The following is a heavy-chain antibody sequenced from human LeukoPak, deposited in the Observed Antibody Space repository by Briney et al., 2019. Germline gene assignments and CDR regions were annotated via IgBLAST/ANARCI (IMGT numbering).Heavy chain of an antibody. Sequence: ASVKVSCKASGYTFTGYYMNWVRQAPGQGLEWMGWINPNSGGTSYAQKFQGRVTMTRDMSTSTVYMELSSLRSEDTAVYYCARERTPNWYFDLWGRGTLVTVSS. J-gene: IGHJ2*01. V-gene: IGHV1-2*02. CDR3: ARERTPNWYFDL. CDR2: INPNSGGT. D-gene: IGHD1/OR15-1a*01. CDR1: GYTFTGYY.